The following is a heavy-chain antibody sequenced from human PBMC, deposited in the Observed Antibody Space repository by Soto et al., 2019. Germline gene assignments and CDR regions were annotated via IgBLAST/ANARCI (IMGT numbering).Heavy chain of an antibody. J-gene: IGHJ4*02. CDR3: SPRITIFGGGPRSG. CDR1: GFTFSNAW. Sequence: EVQLMESGGGLVKPGGSLRLSCAASGFTFSNAWMNWVRHAPGKGLEWVGRIKSKADDETTDYAAPVKGRFTISRDDSRNILYLQMSSLKIEDTGVYSCSPRITIFGGGPRSGGGLGTLVTVSS. V-gene: IGHV3-15*07. CDR2: IKSKADDETT. D-gene: IGHD3-3*01.